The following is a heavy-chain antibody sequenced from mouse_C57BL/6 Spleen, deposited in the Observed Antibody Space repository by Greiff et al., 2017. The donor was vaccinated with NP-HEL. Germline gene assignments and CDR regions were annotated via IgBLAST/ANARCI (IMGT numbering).Heavy chain of an antibody. Sequence: VQLQQSGPELVKPGASVKISCKASGYSFTGYYMNWVKQSPEKSLEWIGEINPSTGGTTYNQKFKAKATLTVDKSSSTAYMQLKSLTSEDSAVYYCARWSYYGSDYAMDYWGQGTSVTVSS. CDR1: GYSFTGYY. J-gene: IGHJ4*01. CDR2: INPSTGGT. CDR3: ARWSYYGSDYAMDY. D-gene: IGHD1-1*01. V-gene: IGHV1-42*01.